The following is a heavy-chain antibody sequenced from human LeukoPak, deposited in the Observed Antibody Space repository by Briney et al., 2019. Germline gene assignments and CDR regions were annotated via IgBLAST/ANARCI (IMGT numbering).Heavy chain of an antibody. CDR1: GFSVSSQY. J-gene: IGHJ4*02. D-gene: IGHD1-1*01. V-gene: IGHV3-53*01. CDR2: IYTGGDK. CDR3: ARVITNWPLDC. Sequence: GGSLRLSCAASGFSVSSQYMTWDRQAPGKGLEWVSAIYTGGDKYYADSVKGRFTMSRYTSKNAIYLQRNNLRVEDTAVYYCARVITNWPLDCWGQGTLVTVSS.